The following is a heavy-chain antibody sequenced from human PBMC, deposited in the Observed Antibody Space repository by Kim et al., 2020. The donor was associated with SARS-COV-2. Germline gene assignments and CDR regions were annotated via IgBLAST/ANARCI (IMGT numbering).Heavy chain of an antibody. J-gene: IGHJ4*02. V-gene: IGHV1-3*01. Sequence: ASVKVSCKTSGHFFTRDSIHWVRQAPGQGLEWMGGIDCGNGNTIYSQKFQGRVTFTTDTSASTAYMEPSFLRSEDSAVYYCLGGGYFYYWGEGTSVTVSS. D-gene: IGHD2-15*01. CDR1: GHFFTRDS. CDR2: IDCGNGNT. CDR3: LGGGYFYY.